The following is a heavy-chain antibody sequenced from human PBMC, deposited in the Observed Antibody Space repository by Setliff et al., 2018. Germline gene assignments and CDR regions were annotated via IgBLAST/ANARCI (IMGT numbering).Heavy chain of an antibody. D-gene: IGHD1-26*01. CDR1: GYTFIDYG. CDR2: INTHTGNP. V-gene: IGHV7-4-1*01. CDR3: ASQMGTSETYPK. Sequence: ASVKVSCKASGYTFIDYGMSWVRQAPGQSLEWMGWINTHTGNPTYAQGFTGRFVFSLXXXVSTAXXXXXXXXAEDTAVYYCASQMGTSETYPKWGQGTPVTVSS. J-gene: IGHJ4*02.